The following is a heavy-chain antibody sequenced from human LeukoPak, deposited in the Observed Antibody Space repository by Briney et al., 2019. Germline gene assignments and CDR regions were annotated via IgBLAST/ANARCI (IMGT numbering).Heavy chain of an antibody. CDR3: ARGERSASNWFDP. J-gene: IGHJ5*02. CDR1: GGSISSSSYY. CDR2: IYYSGST. D-gene: IGHD3-16*01. Sequence: SETLSLTCTVSGGSISSSSYYWGWIRQPPGKGLEWIGSIYYSGSTYYNPSLKSRVTISVDTSKNQFSLKLSSVTAADTAVYYCARGERSASNWFDPWGQGTLVTVSS. V-gene: IGHV4-39*07.